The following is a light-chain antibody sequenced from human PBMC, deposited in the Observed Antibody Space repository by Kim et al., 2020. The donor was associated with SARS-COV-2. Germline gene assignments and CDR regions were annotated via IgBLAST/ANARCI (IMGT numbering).Light chain of an antibody. CDR3: LQRVSWPQT. Sequence: SVTRGEVPPRSGSASHTLPTYLAWYHQKPGPAPRLLIYDSSSSAAGIPARFSGSVSGTDFTLTISSLEPEDFAVYYCLQRVSWPQTFGQGTKLEI. CDR1: HTLPTY. CDR2: DSS. V-gene: IGKV3-11*01. J-gene: IGKJ2*01.